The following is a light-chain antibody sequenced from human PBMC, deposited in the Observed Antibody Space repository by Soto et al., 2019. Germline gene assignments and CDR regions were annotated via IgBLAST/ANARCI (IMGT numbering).Light chain of an antibody. V-gene: IGKV3-20*01. CDR1: QSVSSSY. Sequence: EIVLTQSPGPLSLSPGERATLSCRASQSVSSSYLAWYQQKPGQAPRLLIYGASSRATGIPDRFSGSGSGTDFTLTISSLEPEDFAVYYCQQYGSSLFTFGPGTKVDIK. J-gene: IGKJ3*01. CDR2: GAS. CDR3: QQYGSSLFT.